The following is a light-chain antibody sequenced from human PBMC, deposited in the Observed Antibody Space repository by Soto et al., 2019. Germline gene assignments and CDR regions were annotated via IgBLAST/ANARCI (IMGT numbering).Light chain of an antibody. CDR2: GAS. CDR3: QWYGYSPRT. J-gene: IGKJ2*01. Sequence: EIVLTQSPGTLSLSPGERATLSCRASQSVSSSYLGWYQQKPGQTPRLLVYGASSRATGIPDRFSGSGSGTDFTLTISRLEPEDFALYYGQWYGYSPRTFGQGTKLEIK. CDR1: QSVSSSY. V-gene: IGKV3-20*01.